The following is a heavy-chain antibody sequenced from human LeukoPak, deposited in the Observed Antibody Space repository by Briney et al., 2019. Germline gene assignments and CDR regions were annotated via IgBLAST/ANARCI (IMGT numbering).Heavy chain of an antibody. CDR3: ARSAESAIGATTFDY. Sequence: GGSLRLSCAASGFIFSTYNMNWVRRAPGKGLEWVSSMTSSSGDIYYADSVKGRFTISGDNAMNSVYLHMNSLRAEDTAVYYCARSAESAIGATTFDYWGQGALVTVSS. CDR2: MTSSSGDI. CDR1: GFIFSTYN. J-gene: IGHJ4*02. V-gene: IGHV3-21*01. D-gene: IGHD2-15*01.